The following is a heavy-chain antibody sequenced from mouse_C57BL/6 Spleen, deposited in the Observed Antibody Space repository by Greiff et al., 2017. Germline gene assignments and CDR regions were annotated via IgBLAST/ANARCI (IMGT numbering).Heavy chain of an antibody. V-gene: IGHV1-5*01. J-gene: IGHJ2*01. CDR2: IYPGNSDT. Sequence: VQLQQSGTVLARPGASVKMSCKTSGYTFTSYWRHWVKQRPGQGLEWIGAIYPGNSDTSYNQKYKGKAKLTAVTSASTAYMKLSSLTNEDSAVYSCTRYYDSSLDYWGQGTTLTVSS. D-gene: IGHD1-1*01. CDR1: GYTFTSYW. CDR3: TRYYDSSLDY.